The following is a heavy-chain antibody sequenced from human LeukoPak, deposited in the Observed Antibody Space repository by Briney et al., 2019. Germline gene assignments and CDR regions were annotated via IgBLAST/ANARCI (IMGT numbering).Heavy chain of an antibody. CDR2: ISSTSSTI. V-gene: IGHV3-48*04. D-gene: IGHD3-3*01. CDR1: GFTFSYYS. J-gene: IGHJ5*02. Sequence: GGSLRLSCAASGFTFSYYSMNWVRRAPGKGLEWVSYISSTSSTIYYADSVQGRFTISRDNAKNSLYLQMNSLRAEDTAVYYCARGEYYDFWSGSWFDPWGQGTLVTVSS. CDR3: ARGEYYDFWSGSWFDP.